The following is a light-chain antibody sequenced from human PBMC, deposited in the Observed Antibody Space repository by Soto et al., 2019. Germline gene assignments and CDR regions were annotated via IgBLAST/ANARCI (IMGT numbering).Light chain of an antibody. CDR2: RSD. J-gene: IGLJ3*02. Sequence: QSVLTQQPSASGTPRQRVTISCSGSSSNIGSNYVSRYQNLPGAAPKLLIYRSDQRPSGVPDRFSGSKSGTSASLAISGLRSEDEADYFCAVRDDSLSGHWVFGGGTKLTVL. V-gene: IGLV1-47*01. CDR3: AVRDDSLSGHWV. CDR1: SSNIGSNY.